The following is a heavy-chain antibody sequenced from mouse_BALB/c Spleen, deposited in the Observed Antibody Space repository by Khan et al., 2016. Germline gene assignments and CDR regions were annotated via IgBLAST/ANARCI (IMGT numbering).Heavy chain of an antibody. CDR1: GYTLTNYG. D-gene: IGHD1-1*01. J-gene: IGHJ2*01. CDR2: INTYTGKP. CDR3: ARHYYGGRGNYCDY. Sequence: QIQLVQSGPELKKPGETVKISCKASGYTLTNYGMNWVKQAPGNGLKWMGWINTYTGKPTYSDDFKGRFAFSLETSASTAYLQINSLKNEDMATYFCARHYYGGRGNYCDYWGQGTTLTVSS. V-gene: IGHV9-1*02.